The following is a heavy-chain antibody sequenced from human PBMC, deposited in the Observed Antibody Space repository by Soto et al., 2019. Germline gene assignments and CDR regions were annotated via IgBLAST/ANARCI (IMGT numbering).Heavy chain of an antibody. J-gene: IGHJ6*02. CDR1: GFTFSSYG. Sequence: GGSLRLSWAASGFTFSSYGMHWVRQAPGKGLEWVAVIWYDGSNKYYADSVKGRFTISRDNSKNTLYLQMNSLKASDTAMYYCARGDYDILTGDYKSHYGMDVWGQGTTVTVSS. CDR2: IWYDGSNK. V-gene: IGHV3-33*01. CDR3: ARGDYDILTGDYKSHYGMDV. D-gene: IGHD3-9*01.